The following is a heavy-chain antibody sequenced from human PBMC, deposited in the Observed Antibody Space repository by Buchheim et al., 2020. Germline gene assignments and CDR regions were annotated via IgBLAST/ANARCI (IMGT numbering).Heavy chain of an antibody. CDR3: AKDRYRAGIFGMIKDYYYGMDV. D-gene: IGHD3-3*01. CDR1: GFTFRTYG. V-gene: IGHV3-30*18. CDR2: ISFDGSNK. Sequence: QVQLVESGGGVVQPGRSLRLSCAASGFTFRTYGMHWVRQAPGKGLEWVAVISFDGSNKYYADSVKGRFTISRDNPKNTLYLQMNSLRAEDTAVYYCAKDRYRAGIFGMIKDYYYGMDVWGQGTT. J-gene: IGHJ6*02.